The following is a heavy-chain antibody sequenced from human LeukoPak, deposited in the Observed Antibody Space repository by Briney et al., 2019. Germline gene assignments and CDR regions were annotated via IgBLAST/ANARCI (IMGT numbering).Heavy chain of an antibody. V-gene: IGHV3-30-3*01. Sequence: GFLRLSCAASGFTFSSYAMHWVRQAPGKGLEWVAVISYDGSNKYYADSVKGRFTISRDNSKNTLYLQMNSLRAEDTAVYYCARDLASPPNHYSPWKSPSYYYMDVWGKGTTVTVSS. D-gene: IGHD5-18*01. J-gene: IGHJ6*03. CDR1: GFTFSSYA. CDR3: ARDLASPPNHYSPWKSPSYYYMDV. CDR2: ISYDGSNK.